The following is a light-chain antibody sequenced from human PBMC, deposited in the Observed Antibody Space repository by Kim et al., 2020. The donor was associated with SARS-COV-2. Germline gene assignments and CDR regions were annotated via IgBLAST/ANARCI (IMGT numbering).Light chain of an antibody. J-gene: IGLJ2*01. CDR1: SLRSYY. CDR3: GSFGGRHNVV. CDR2: GKN. V-gene: IGLV3-19*01. Sequence: SSELTQDPAVSVALGQTVRITCQGDSLRSYYASWYQQKPGQPPVLVIYGKNNRPSGVPDRFSGSKSGNTASLTVSGLQVEDEGDYYCGSFGGRHNVVFGGGTQLTVL.